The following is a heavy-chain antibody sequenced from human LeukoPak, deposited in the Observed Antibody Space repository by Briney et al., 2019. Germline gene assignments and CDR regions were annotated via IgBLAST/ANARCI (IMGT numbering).Heavy chain of an antibody. J-gene: IGHJ4*02. CDR2: ISYDGSNR. CDR3: AKDHYDY. Sequence: GGSLRLSCAASGFTFSSYGMHWVRQAPGKGLEWVAVISYDGSNRYYADSVKGRFTISRDNSKNTLYLQMNSLRAEDTAVYYCAKDHYDYWGQGTLVTVSS. V-gene: IGHV3-30*18. D-gene: IGHD3-10*01. CDR1: GFTFSSYG.